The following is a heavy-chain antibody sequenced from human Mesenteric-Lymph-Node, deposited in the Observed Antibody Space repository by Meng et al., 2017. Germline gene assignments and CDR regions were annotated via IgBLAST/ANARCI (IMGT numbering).Heavy chain of an antibody. D-gene: IGHD1-26*01. CDR3: ASRMAATGSGGFDY. V-gene: IGHV3-74*01. CDR2: ITSDGGST. Sequence: GESLKISCAASGFSFNNHYMHWVRQVPGKGLVWLSRITSDGGSTNYADSVKGRITISRDNSQNTLFLQMNSLRVEDTAVYYCASRMAATGSGGFDYWGQGTMVTVSS. J-gene: IGHJ4*02. CDR1: GFSFNNHY.